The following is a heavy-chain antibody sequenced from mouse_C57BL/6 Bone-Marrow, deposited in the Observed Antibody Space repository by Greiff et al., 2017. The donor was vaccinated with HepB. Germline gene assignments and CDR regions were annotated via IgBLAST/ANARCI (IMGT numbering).Heavy chain of an antibody. J-gene: IGHJ1*03. CDR2: ISDGGSYT. V-gene: IGHV5-4*03. D-gene: IGHD4-1*02. CDR3: ARGPLQLGRLYWYFDV. Sequence: EVKLQESGGGLVKPGGSLKLSCAASGFTFSSYAMSWVRQTPEKRLEWVATISDGGSYTYYPDNVKGRFTISRDNAKNNLYLQMSHLKSEDTAMYYCARGPLQLGRLYWYFDVWGTGTTVTVSS. CDR1: GFTFSSYA.